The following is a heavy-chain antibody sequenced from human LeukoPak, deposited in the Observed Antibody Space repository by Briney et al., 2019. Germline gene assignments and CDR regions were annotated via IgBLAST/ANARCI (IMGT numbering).Heavy chain of an antibody. J-gene: IGHJ4*02. Sequence: GGSLRLSCAASGFTFSSYGMHWVRQAPGKGLEWVAVIWYDGSNKYYADSVKGRFTISRDNSKNTLYLQMNGLRAEDTAVYYCAGAHLYCSSTSCSIDCWGQGALVSVSS. CDR1: GFTFSSYG. CDR2: IWYDGSNK. D-gene: IGHD2-2*01. V-gene: IGHV3-33*01. CDR3: AGAHLYCSSTSCSIDC.